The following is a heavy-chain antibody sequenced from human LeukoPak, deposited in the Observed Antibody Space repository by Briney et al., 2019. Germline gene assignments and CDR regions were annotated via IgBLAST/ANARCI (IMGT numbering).Heavy chain of an antibody. CDR2: NYYSGST. Sequence: ETLSLTCTVSGDSISSSSYYWVWLRQPPGKGLEWIAINYYSGSTYYNPSLKSRVTISVDTSKNQFSLKLSSVTAADTAMYYCARYWGPYDNSGAYFDYWGQGTLVTVSS. CDR3: ARYWGPYDNSGAYFDY. J-gene: IGHJ4*02. V-gene: IGHV4-39*01. CDR1: GDSISSSSYY. D-gene: IGHD3-22*01.